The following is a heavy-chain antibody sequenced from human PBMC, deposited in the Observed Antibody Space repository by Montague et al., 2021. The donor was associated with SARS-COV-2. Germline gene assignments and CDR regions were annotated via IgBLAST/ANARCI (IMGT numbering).Heavy chain of an antibody. CDR3: AKASRGYGGDFDS. CDR1: GGSISSSSYY. D-gene: IGHD4-23*01. Sequence: SETLSLTCTVSGGSISSSSYYWGWIRQPPGKGLEWIGSIYYSGSTYYNPSLKSRVTMSLDTSKNHFSLNLISVTAADTAVYYCAKASRGYGGDFDSWGQGTLVIVSS. J-gene: IGHJ4*02. V-gene: IGHV4-39*07. CDR2: IYYSGST.